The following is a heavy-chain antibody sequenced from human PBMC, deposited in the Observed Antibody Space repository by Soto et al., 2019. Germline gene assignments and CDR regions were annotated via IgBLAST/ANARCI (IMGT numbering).Heavy chain of an antibody. Sequence: QVQLMQSRPEVKTPGASVKLSCKASGYTFSSYVITWVRQAPGQGLEWMGWISPFNYNTNYAQKIQGRVTMTTDTSTNTAYMELRSLRSDDTAVYYCARGGRRLGWFDPWGQGTLVTVSS. CDR2: ISPFNYNT. CDR3: ARGGRRLGWFDP. J-gene: IGHJ5*02. V-gene: IGHV1-18*01. D-gene: IGHD6-25*01. CDR1: GYTFSSYV.